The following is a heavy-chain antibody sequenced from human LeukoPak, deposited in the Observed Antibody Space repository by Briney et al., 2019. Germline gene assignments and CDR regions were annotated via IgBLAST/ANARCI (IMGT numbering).Heavy chain of an antibody. D-gene: IGHD3-22*01. CDR1: GFTFSSYA. CDR3: ARGYPIGGYCCDSSGYFPTVVAFDI. J-gene: IGHJ3*02. V-gene: IGHV3-64*01. Sequence: PGGSLRLSCAASGFTFSSYAMNWVRQAPGKGLEYVSAISSNGGRTYYANSVKGRFTISCDNSKNTLYLQMCSMRADDMVVYLCARGYPIGGYCCDSSGYFPTVVAFDIWGQGTMVTVSS. CDR2: ISSNGGRT.